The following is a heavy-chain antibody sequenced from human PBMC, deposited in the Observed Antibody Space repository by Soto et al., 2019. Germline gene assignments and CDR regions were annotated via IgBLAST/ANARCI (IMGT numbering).Heavy chain of an antibody. CDR3: ARSSIADRPQSAYYYYYGMDV. J-gene: IGHJ6*02. CDR1: GYTFTSYA. Sequence: QVQLVQSGAEVKKPGASVKVSCKASGYTFTSYAMHWVRQAPGQRLEWMGWINAGNGNTKYSQKFQGRVTITRDTSASRAYMELSSRRSEDTAVYYCARSSIADRPQSAYYYYYGMDVWGQGTTVTVSS. CDR2: INAGNGNT. D-gene: IGHD6-6*01. V-gene: IGHV1-3*01.